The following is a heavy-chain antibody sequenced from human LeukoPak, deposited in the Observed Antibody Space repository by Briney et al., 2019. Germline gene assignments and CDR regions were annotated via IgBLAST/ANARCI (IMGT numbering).Heavy chain of an antibody. V-gene: IGHV4-39*01. J-gene: IGHJ4*02. CDR3: ARASNYFDFLY. CDR2: IYYTGST. D-gene: IGHD3-22*01. CDR1: GGSISSSSYY. Sequence: PSETLSLTCTVSGGSISSSSYYWGWIRQPPGKGLEWIGTIYYTGSTYYNPSLKSRVTISIDTSKNQFSLRLSSVTAADTAVYFCARASNYFDFLYWGQGTLVTVSS.